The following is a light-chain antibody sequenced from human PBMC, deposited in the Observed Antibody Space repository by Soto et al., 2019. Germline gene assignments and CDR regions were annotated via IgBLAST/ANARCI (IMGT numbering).Light chain of an antibody. J-gene: IGKJ1*01. V-gene: IGKV1-5*03. Sequence: DIQMTQSPSTLSASIGDRVTITCRASQSISNGLAWYRERPGKGPELLIYKASTLQSGVPSRFSGSGSGTEFTLTISSLQPNDFATYYCQQYRSYKWTFGQGTKVDIK. CDR1: QSISNG. CDR3: QQYRSYKWT. CDR2: KAS.